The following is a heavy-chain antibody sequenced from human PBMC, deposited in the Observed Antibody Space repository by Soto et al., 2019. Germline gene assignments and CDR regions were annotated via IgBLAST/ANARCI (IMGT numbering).Heavy chain of an antibody. CDR2: ISAYNGNT. CDR1: GYTFTSYG. Sequence: ASVKVSCKASGYTFTSYGISWVRQAPGQGLEWMGWISAYNGNTNYAQKLQGRVTMTTDTSTSTAYMELRSLRSDDTAVYYCARFEAYDFWSSYYMDVWGKGTTVTVSS. V-gene: IGHV1-18*01. J-gene: IGHJ6*03. CDR3: ARFEAYDFWSSYYMDV. D-gene: IGHD3-3*01.